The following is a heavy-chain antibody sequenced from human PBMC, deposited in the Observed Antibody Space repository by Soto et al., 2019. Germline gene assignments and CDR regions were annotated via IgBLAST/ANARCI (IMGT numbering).Heavy chain of an antibody. CDR2: ISYDGSNK. J-gene: IGHJ4*02. V-gene: IGHV3-30*18. Sequence: QVQLVESGGGVVQPGRSLRLSCAASGFTFSSYGMHWVRQAPGKGLEWVAVISYDGSNKYYADSVKGRFTISRDNSKNTLYLQMNSLRAEDTAVYYCAKDGTSGWYVSYWGQGTLVTVSS. CDR1: GFTFSSYG. D-gene: IGHD6-19*01. CDR3: AKDGTSGWYVSY.